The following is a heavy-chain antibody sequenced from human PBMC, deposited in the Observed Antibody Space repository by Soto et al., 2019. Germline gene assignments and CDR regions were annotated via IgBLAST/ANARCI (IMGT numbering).Heavy chain of an antibody. CDR2: IIPIFGTA. V-gene: IGHV1-69*01. CDR3: ARDVSSPYDSSGYYYS. CDR1: GGTFSSYA. J-gene: IGHJ5*01. D-gene: IGHD3-22*01. Sequence: QVQLVQSGAEVKKPGSSVKVSCKASGGTFSSYAISWVRQAPGQGLEWMGGIIPIFGTANYAQKFQGRVTITADESTSTAYMELSSLRSEDTAVYYCARDVSSPYDSSGYYYSRGQGTLVTVSS.